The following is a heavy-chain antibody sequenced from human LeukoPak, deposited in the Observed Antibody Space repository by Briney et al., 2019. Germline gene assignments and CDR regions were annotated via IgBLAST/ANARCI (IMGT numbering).Heavy chain of an antibody. V-gene: IGHV1-8*01. Sequence: GASVKVSRKASGYTFSSFDINWVRQATGQGLEWMGWINPNRGNMGYAQKFQDRVTMTRNISISTAYMELSSLISDDTAVYYCARGFPGSGTYYIDYWGQGTLVTVSS. D-gene: IGHD3-10*01. CDR3: ARGFPGSGTYYIDY. CDR1: GYTFSSFD. CDR2: INPNRGNM. J-gene: IGHJ4*02.